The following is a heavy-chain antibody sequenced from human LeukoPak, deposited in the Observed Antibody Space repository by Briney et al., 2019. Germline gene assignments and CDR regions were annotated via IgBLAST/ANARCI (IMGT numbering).Heavy chain of an antibody. J-gene: IGHJ4*02. Sequence: SETLSLTCTVSGVSIRSYYWSWIRQPPGKGLEWVGYIYYSGSTNYNPSLKSRVTISVDTFKKQFSLKLTSVTAADTAVYYCARVDTAMAIDYWGQGTLVTVSS. CDR2: IYYSGST. CDR1: GVSIRSYY. V-gene: IGHV4-59*01. D-gene: IGHD5-18*01. CDR3: ARVDTAMAIDY.